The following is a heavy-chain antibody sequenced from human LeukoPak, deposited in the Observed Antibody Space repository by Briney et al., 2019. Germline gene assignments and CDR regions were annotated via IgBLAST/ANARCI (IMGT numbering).Heavy chain of an antibody. V-gene: IGHV1-18*01. Sequence: ASVKVSCKASGYTFTSYGISWVRQAPGQGLEWMGWISAYNGNTNYAQKLQGRVTMTTDTSTSTAYMELRSLRSDDTAVYYCARVSLDEYGDYAPGDYWGQGTLVTVSS. J-gene: IGHJ4*02. D-gene: IGHD4-17*01. CDR2: ISAYNGNT. CDR1: GYTFTSYG. CDR3: ARVSLDEYGDYAPGDY.